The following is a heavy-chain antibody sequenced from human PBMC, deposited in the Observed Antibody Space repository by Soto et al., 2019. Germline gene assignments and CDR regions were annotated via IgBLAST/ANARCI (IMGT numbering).Heavy chain of an antibody. CDR2: IYWDDDK. CDR3: AHSIPTEPFDY. J-gene: IGHJ4*02. Sequence: QITLKESGPTLVKPTQTLTLTCTFSGFSLSTSGVGVGWIRQPPGKPLDWLALIYWDDDKRYSPSLKSRLTTPKDTTKKQVVHTMTNIDPVDTATYYLAHSIPTEPFDYWGQGTLLTVSS. V-gene: IGHV2-5*02. D-gene: IGHD4-17*01. CDR1: GFSLSTSGVG.